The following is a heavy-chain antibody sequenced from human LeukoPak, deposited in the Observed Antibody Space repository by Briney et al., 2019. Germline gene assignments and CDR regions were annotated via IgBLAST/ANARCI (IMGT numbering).Heavy chain of an antibody. J-gene: IGHJ4*02. CDR3: ATTLAVAGT. CDR2: FDPEDGET. D-gene: IGHD6-19*01. V-gene: IGHV1-24*01. CDR1: GNTFTDLS. Sequence: ASVKVSCKVSGNTFTDLSMNWVRQAPGKGLEWMGGFDPEDGETIYAQKFQGRVTMTEDTSTDTAYVELSSLRSEDTAVYYCATTLAVAGTWGQGTLVTVSS.